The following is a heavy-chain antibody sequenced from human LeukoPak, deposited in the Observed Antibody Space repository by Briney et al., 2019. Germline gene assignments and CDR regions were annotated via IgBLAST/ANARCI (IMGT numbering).Heavy chain of an antibody. D-gene: IGHD7-27*01. J-gene: IGHJ4*02. V-gene: IGHV3-74*01. Sequence: PGGSLRLSCAASAFTFSTYWMHWVRHAPGKGLVWVSRIDPHGTITFYADSVKGRFTISRDNAKNTVYLQMNSLRAEDTAVYYCARDFDWGSGLWGQGTLVTVSS. CDR1: AFTFSTYW. CDR3: ARDFDWGSGL. CDR2: IDPHGTIT.